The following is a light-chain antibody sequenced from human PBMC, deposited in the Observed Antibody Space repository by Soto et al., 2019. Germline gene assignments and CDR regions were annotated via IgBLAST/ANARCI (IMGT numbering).Light chain of an antibody. J-gene: IGKJ2*01. CDR3: QQYSSSPHT. V-gene: IGKV1-5*03. CDR2: KAS. Sequence: DIQMTQSPSTLSASVGDRVTITCRASQTINMWLTWYQQKPGKAPRLLIYKASFLESGVPSRLSGSGSGTDFTLTTRSLQPDDSANYYCQQYSSSPHTFGKGTKLAIK. CDR1: QTINMW.